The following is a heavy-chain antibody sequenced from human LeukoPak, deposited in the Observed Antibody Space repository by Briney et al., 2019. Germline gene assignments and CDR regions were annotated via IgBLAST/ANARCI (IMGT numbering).Heavy chain of an antibody. J-gene: IGHJ6*03. Sequence: GGSLRLSCAASGFTFSSYAMSWVRQAPGKGLEWVSAISGSGGSTYYADSVKGRFTISRDNSKNTLYLQMNSLRAEDTAVYYCAKVDNWNYAPYHYMDVWGKGTTVTVSS. D-gene: IGHD1-7*01. CDR3: AKVDNWNYAPYHYMDV. CDR2: ISGSGGST. V-gene: IGHV3-23*01. CDR1: GFTFSSYA.